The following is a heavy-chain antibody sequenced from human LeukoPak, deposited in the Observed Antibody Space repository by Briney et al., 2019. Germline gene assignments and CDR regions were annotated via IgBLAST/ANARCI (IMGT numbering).Heavy chain of an antibody. CDR1: GYTFTGYY. J-gene: IGHJ4*02. V-gene: IGHV1-2*02. Sequence: ASVKVSCKASGYTFTGYYMHWVRQAPGQGLEWMGWINPNSDYTFYAQKFQGRVTLTRDTSITTVYMELTTLTSDDTALYYCAVAPGDYWGQGTLVSVSA. CDR3: AVAPGDY. CDR2: INPNSDYT. D-gene: IGHD2-21*01.